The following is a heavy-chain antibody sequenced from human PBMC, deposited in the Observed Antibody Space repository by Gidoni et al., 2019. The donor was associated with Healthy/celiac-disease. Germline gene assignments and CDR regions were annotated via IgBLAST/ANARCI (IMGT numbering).Heavy chain of an antibody. CDR2: SSSSSSYI. V-gene: IGHV3-21*01. CDR1: GFTFSSYS. D-gene: IGHD3-10*01. CDR3: ARDVLLWFGADY. J-gene: IGHJ4*02. Sequence: EVQLVESGGGLVKPGGSLRLSCAASGFTFSSYSMNWVRQAPGKGLAWVSSSSSSSSYIYYADSMKGRFTISRDNAKNSLYLQMNSLRAEDTAVYYCARDVLLWFGADYWGQGTLVTVSS.